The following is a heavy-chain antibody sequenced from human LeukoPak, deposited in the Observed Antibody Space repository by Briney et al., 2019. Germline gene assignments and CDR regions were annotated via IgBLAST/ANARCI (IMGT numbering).Heavy chain of an antibody. CDR3: ARDNRNDYNYSFDY. D-gene: IGHD4/OR15-4a*01. J-gene: IGHJ4*02. CDR1: GGSISSGGYY. V-gene: IGHV4-39*07. Sequence: SQTLSLTCTVSGGSISSGGYYWGWVRQPPGKGLEWIGSIYYSGSTYYNPSLKSRVTISVDTSKNQFSLNLRSVTAAETAVYYCARDNRNDYNYSFDYWGQGTLVTVSS. CDR2: IYYSGST.